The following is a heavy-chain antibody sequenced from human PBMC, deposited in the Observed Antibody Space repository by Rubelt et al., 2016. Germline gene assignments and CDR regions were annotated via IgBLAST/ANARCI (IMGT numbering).Heavy chain of an antibody. V-gene: IGHV1-18*01. CDR3: AREYGYSRTFDY. J-gene: IGHJ4*02. D-gene: IGHD6-13*01. Sequence: VQLVQSGAEVKKPGSSVKVSCKASGGTFSSYAISWVRQAPGQGLEWMGWISDYNGNTNCAQKLQGRVTMTTDTSTSTAYMELRSLRSADTAAYDCAREYGYSRTFDYWGQGNLVTVSS. CDR1: GGTFSSYA. CDR2: ISDYNGNT.